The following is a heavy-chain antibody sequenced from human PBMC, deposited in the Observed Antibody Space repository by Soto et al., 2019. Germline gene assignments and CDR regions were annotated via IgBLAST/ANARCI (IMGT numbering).Heavy chain of an antibody. CDR2: IYHSGGT. Sequence: TPSLTCAVSGGPITSGGYSWSWIRQPPGKGLEWIGYIYHSGGTYYNPSLKSRVTLSIDRTKKQFSLKLKSVTAADTAVYFCARTMTTSGWFDPWGQGTLVTVSS. D-gene: IGHD4-17*01. J-gene: IGHJ5*02. CDR1: GGPITSGGYS. V-gene: IGHV4-30-2*01. CDR3: ARTMTTSGWFDP.